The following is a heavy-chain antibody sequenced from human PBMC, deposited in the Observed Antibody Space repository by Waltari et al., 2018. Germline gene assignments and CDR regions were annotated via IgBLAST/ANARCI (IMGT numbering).Heavy chain of an antibody. Sequence: EVQLVESGVGLVQPVGSQILSCTASLFHFRRYWMRWVRQAPGKGLEWVANINQDESEKNYVDSVKGRFTISRDNAKNSLYLQMDSLRVEDTAVYYCARARAVAALYYFDYWGQGTLVTVSS. V-gene: IGHV3-7*01. CDR3: ARARAVAALYYFDY. CDR1: LFHFRRYW. D-gene: IGHD6-19*01. J-gene: IGHJ4*02. CDR2: INQDESEK.